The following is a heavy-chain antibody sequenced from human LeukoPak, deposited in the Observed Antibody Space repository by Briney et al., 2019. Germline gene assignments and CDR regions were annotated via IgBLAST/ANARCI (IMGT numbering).Heavy chain of an antibody. CDR3: AKIPQVATFAVPNFDH. CDR2: MYYSGST. CDR1: GGSISSSSYC. D-gene: IGHD3-3*01. J-gene: IGHJ5*02. V-gene: IGHV4-39*07. Sequence: PSETLSLTCTVSGGSISSSSYCWGWLRQPPGKGLEWIVRMYYSGSTYYHPCVNNRFTVSVDRSKNLFSRKLRYVTAAAAVVYSCAKIPQVATFAVPNFDHWGQGTLVTVSS.